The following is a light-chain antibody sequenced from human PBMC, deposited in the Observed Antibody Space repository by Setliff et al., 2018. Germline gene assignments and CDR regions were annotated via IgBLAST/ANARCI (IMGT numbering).Light chain of an antibody. V-gene: IGLV2-8*01. J-gene: IGLJ1*01. CDR1: SGDVFGYNY. CDR2: EVT. CDR3: SSYEGSNNYV. Sequence: QSALTQPPSASGSPGQSVTISCTGTSGDVFGYNYVSRYQQHPGKAPKLMIYEVTKRPSGVPDRFSGSKSGNTASLTVSGLQAEDEADYYCSSYEGSNNYVVGTGTKV.